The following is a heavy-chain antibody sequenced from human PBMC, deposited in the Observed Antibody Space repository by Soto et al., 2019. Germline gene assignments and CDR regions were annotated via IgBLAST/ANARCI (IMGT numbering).Heavy chain of an antibody. CDR2: ISSSSSYT. D-gene: IGHD1-26*01. CDR3: AGATPGGWVFCDY. V-gene: IGHV3-11*06. J-gene: IGHJ4*02. CDR1: GFTFSDYY. Sequence: GGSLRLSCAASGFTFSDYYMSWIRQAPGKGLEWVSYISSSSSYTNYADSVKGRFTISRDNAKNSLYLQMNSLRAEDTAVYYCAGATPGGWVFCDYWVQRTLVTVSS.